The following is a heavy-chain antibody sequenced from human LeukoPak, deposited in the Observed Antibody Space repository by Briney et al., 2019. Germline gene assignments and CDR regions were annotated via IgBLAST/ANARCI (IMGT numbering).Heavy chain of an antibody. J-gene: IGHJ6*03. V-gene: IGHV1-69*05. CDR3: ARVFYGDYYYYFYMDV. D-gene: IGHD4-17*01. CDR2: IIPIFGTA. Sequence: SVKVSCKASGGTFISYAISWVRQAPGQGLEWMGGIIPIFGTANYAQKFQGRVTITTDESTSTAYMELSSLRSEDTAVYYCARVFYGDYYYYFYMDVWGKGTTVTVSS. CDR1: GGTFISYA.